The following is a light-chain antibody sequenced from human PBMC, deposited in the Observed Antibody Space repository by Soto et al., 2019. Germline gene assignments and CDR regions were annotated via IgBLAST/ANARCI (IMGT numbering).Light chain of an antibody. Sequence: QSALTQPASVSGSPGQSITISCTGTSSDVGGYNYVSWYQQHPGKAPKLMIYEVNTRPSGVSNRFSGSKSGYTASLTISGLQAEDEADYYCSSYTSSSTWVFGGGTQLTVL. CDR1: SSDVGGYNY. CDR2: EVN. J-gene: IGLJ3*02. CDR3: SSYTSSSTWV. V-gene: IGLV2-14*01.